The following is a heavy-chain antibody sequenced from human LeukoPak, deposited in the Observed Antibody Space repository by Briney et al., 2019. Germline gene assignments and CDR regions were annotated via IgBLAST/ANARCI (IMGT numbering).Heavy chain of an antibody. CDR1: GFTFSSYG. V-gene: IGHV3-33*01. CDR2: IWYDGSNK. D-gene: IGHD3-22*01. CDR3: ASHLYYDSSGYYYGRGAFDI. Sequence: GGSLRLSCAASGFTFSSYGMHWVRQAPGKGLEWVAVIWYDGSNKYYADSVKGRFTISRDNSKNTLYLQMNSLRAEDTAVYYCASHLYYDSSGYYYGRGAFDIWGQGTMVTVSS. J-gene: IGHJ3*02.